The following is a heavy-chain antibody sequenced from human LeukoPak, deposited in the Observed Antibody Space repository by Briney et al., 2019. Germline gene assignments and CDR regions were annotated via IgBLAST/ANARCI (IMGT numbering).Heavy chain of an antibody. J-gene: IGHJ6*02. CDR3: ARGGSGSYIYDPNPRMDV. CDR2: INTNTGNP. V-gene: IGHV7-4-1*02. CDR1: GGTFSSYA. D-gene: IGHD3-10*01. Sequence: ASVKVSCKASGGTFSSYAISWVRQAPGQGLEWMGWINTNTGNPTYAQGFTGRFVFSLDTSVSTAYLQISSLKTEDTAVYYCARGGSGSYIYDPNPRMDVWGQGTTVTVSS.